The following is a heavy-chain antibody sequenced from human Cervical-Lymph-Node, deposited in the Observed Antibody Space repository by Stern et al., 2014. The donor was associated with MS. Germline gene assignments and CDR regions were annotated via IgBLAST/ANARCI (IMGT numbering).Heavy chain of an antibody. CDR2: IYYSGST. CDR1: GGSISSGGYY. V-gene: IGHV4-31*03. D-gene: IGHD6-19*01. Sequence: MQLVESGPGLVKPSQTLSLTCTVSGGSISSGGYYWSWIRQHPGKGLEWIGYIYYSGSTYYNPSLKSRVTISVDTSKNQFSLKLSSVTAADTAVYYCAREGGVAVAVDYWGQGTLVTVSS. CDR3: AREGGVAVAVDY. J-gene: IGHJ4*02.